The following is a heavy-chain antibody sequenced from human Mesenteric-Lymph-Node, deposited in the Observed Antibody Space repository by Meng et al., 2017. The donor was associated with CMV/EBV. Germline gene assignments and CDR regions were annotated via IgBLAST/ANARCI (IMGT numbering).Heavy chain of an antibody. CDR1: GGSFSGYY. V-gene: IGHV4-34*01. D-gene: IGHD5-12*01. J-gene: IGHJ6*02. CDR2: INHSGST. Sequence: SETLSLTCAVYGGSFSGYYWSWIRQPPGKGLEWIGEINHSGSTNYNPSLKSRVTISVDTSKNQFSLKLSSVTAADTAVYYCATGGVDPSQCCMDVWGQGTTVTVSS. CDR3: ATGGVDPSQCCMDV.